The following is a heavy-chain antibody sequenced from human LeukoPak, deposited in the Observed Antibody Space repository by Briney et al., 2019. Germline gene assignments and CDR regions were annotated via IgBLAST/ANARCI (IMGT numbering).Heavy chain of an antibody. CDR3: ARAHAFDI. J-gene: IGHJ3*02. V-gene: IGHV3-30*04. Sequence: GGSLRLSCAASGFTFTNFAMHWVRQAPGKGLEWVTLVSSDGSNQYYADSVEGRFTVSRDNSDNTLSLQMNSLRPEDTAVYYCARAHAFDIWGQGTMVIVSS. CDR1: GFTFTNFA. CDR2: VSSDGSNQ.